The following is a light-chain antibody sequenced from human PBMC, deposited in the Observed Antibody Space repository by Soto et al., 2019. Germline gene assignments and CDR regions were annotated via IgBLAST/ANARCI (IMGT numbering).Light chain of an antibody. V-gene: IGKV3-15*01. Sequence: EMVMTQSPATLSVSPGERATLSCRASQNLSRNLAWYQQQPGQAPRLLIFYASTRATGIPARFSGSGSGTDFTLTIISLQSEDFAVYYFQQYDKWPHTFGQGTKLEIK. CDR3: QQYDKWPHT. J-gene: IGKJ2*01. CDR2: YAS. CDR1: QNLSRN.